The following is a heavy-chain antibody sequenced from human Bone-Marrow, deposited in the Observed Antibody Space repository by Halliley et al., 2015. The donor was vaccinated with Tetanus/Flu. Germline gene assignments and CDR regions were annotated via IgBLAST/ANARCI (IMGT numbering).Heavy chain of an antibody. V-gene: IGHV4-30-4*01. CDR3: ARGRKGYGDYGTFDS. D-gene: IGHD4-17*01. J-gene: IGHJ4*02. Sequence: LRLSCSVAGDPIRSSDDYWNWIRQPPGKGLEWIGYIHYSGASYSNPSLRSRVSLSVDTSGNHFSLNVRSLTAADTAVYYCARGRKGYGDYGTFDSWGLGTLVSVSS. CDR2: IHYSGAS. CDR1: GDPIRSSDDY.